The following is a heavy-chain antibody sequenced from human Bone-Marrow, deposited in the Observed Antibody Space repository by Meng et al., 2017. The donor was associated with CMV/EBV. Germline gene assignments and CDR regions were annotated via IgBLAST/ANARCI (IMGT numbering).Heavy chain of an antibody. CDR1: GFTFSSSS. CDR2: VQSNTDGSSR. D-gene: IGHD2-21*01. CDR3: TTAIGHYCLDI. Sequence: ASGFTFSSSSMHCVRQSPEKGLEWVARVQSNTDGSSRDYGAPVKGRFTISIDDSKDTLYLQMNSLTSEDTAVYYCTTAIGHYCLDIWGQGTTVTVSS. V-gene: IGHV3-15*01. J-gene: IGHJ6*02.